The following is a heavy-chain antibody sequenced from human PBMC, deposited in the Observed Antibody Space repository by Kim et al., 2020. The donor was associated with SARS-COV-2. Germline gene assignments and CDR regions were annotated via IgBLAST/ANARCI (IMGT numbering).Heavy chain of an antibody. D-gene: IGHD3-10*01. CDR3: ARGGEGSGTYLDH. J-gene: IGHJ4*02. V-gene: IGHV3-30*10. Sequence: KGRXTISRDTYRNTLSLQMDSLRSEYTAVYYCARGGEGSGTYLDHWGQGTLVTVSS.